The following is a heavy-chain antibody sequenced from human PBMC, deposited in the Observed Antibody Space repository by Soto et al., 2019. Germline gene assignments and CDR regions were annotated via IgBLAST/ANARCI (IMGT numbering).Heavy chain of an antibody. Sequence: ASVEVSCKASGYTFTSCGISWVRQAPGQGLEWMGWISAYNGNTKYVQKFQGRVTMTTDTSTSTAYMELRSLRSDDTAVYYCARDAAAGLNDYWGQGTLVTVSS. CDR3: ARDAAAGLNDY. J-gene: IGHJ4*02. CDR2: ISAYNGNT. D-gene: IGHD6-13*01. CDR1: GYTFTSCG. V-gene: IGHV1-18*01.